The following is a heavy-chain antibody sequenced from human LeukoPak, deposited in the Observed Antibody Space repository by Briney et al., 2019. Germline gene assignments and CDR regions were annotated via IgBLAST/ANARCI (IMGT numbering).Heavy chain of an antibody. V-gene: IGHV1-69*06. J-gene: IGHJ4*02. Sequence: SVKVSCKTSGGTFNTYTIGWVRQAPGQGLEWMGGITPLFGTGDSAQKLQGRVTITADKSTSTAYMELSGLRSDDTAVYYCAISPGYDFWCGRGHFDFWGQGTLVTVSS. CDR2: ITPLFGTG. CDR3: AISPGYDFWCGRGHFDF. D-gene: IGHD3-3*01. CDR1: GGTFNTYT.